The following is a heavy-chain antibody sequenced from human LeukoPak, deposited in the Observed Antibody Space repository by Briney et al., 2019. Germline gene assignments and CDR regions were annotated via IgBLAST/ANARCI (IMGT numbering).Heavy chain of an antibody. CDR3: ARAIYSSSWYDY. CDR2: INPNSGGT. Sequence: ASVKVSCKASGYTFTGYYMHWVRQAPGQGLEWMGWINPNSGGTNYAQKFQGRVTMTRETSISTAYMELSRLRADDTAVYYCARAIYSSSWYDYWGQGTLVTVSS. D-gene: IGHD6-13*01. CDR1: GYTFTGYY. V-gene: IGHV1-2*02. J-gene: IGHJ4*02.